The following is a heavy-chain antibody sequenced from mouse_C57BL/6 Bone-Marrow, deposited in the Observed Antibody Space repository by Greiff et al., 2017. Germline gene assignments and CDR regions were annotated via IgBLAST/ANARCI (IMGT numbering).Heavy chain of an antibody. Sequence: VQLQQSGPELVKPGASVKISCKASGYAFSSSWMNWVKQRPGKGLEWIGRIYPGDGDTNYNGKFKGKATLTADKSSSTAYMQLSSLTSEDSAVYFCARSYYGSSPHWYFDVWGTGTTVTVSS. J-gene: IGHJ1*03. CDR1: GYAFSSSW. CDR2: IYPGDGDT. D-gene: IGHD1-1*01. CDR3: ARSYYGSSPHWYFDV. V-gene: IGHV1-82*01.